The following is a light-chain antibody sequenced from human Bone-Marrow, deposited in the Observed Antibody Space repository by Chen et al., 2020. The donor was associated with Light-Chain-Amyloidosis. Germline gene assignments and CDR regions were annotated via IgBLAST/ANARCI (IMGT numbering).Light chain of an antibody. V-gene: IGLV2-23*03. CDR1: NNVVGNHNF. CDR2: EGT. CDR3: CSYASSSTFQYV. Sequence: QSALTQPASVSGSPGQSITISCTGTNNVVGNHNFVSWYQQHPGKVPKVIIYEGTKRPSGVSSLFSGSQSGTSACLTISGRQAEDEADYYSCSYASSSTFQYVFGTGTPVTVL. J-gene: IGLJ1*01.